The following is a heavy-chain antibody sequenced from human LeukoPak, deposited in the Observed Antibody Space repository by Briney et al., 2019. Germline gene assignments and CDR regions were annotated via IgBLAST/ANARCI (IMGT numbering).Heavy chain of an antibody. CDR2: IHNSGNYI. Sequence: VGSLRLSCAASGFTFSSYEMNWVRQAPGQGLEWVSYIHNSGNYIYYADSVKGRFTISRDNAKNSLYLQMNSLRAEDTAVYYCARDKEGRGLTNLDYWGQGTLVTVSS. D-gene: IGHD3-10*01. CDR3: ARDKEGRGLTNLDY. CDR1: GFTFSSYE. V-gene: IGHV3-48*03. J-gene: IGHJ4*02.